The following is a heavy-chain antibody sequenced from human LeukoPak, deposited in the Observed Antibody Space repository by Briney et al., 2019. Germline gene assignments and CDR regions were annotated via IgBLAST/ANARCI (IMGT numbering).Heavy chain of an antibody. Sequence: PGGSLRLSCAASGFTFSDYYMSWIRQAPGKGLEWVSFISGSGSTIYYADSVKGRFTISRDNAEDSLYLQMNSLRAEDTAVYYCARDAPGNTALDYWGQGTLVTVSS. J-gene: IGHJ4*02. V-gene: IGHV3-11*04. D-gene: IGHD5-18*01. CDR3: ARDAPGNTALDY. CDR1: GFTFSDYY. CDR2: ISGSGSTI.